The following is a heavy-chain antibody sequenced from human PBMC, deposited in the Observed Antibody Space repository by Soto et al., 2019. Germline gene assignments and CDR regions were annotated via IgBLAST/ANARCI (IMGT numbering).Heavy chain of an antibody. CDR3: ARGRFRRTWFDP. CDR2: MNPDSGNT. CDR1: GYTFTNYD. J-gene: IGHJ5*02. V-gene: IGHV1-8*01. Sequence: QVQLVQSGAEVKKPGASVKVSCKASGYTFTNYDIHWVRQATGQGLEWMGWMNPDSGNTGQSKQLQGRVTMTRDTSISTAYVEMSSLRSEDTAVYYWARGRFRRTWFDPWGQGTLVTVSS. D-gene: IGHD3-16*01.